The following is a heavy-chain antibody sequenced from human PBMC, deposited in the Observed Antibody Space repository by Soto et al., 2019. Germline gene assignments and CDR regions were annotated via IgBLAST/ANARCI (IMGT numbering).Heavy chain of an antibody. D-gene: IGHD5-12*01. CDR1: GYTFTSYY. V-gene: IGHV1-46*01. Sequence: QVQLVQSGAEVKKPGASVKGSCKASGYTFTSYYMHWVRQAPGQGLEWMGIINPSGGSTSYAQKFQGRVTMTSDTSTSTVHMERSSLRSEVTAVYYCARESVDIVATTRVSGGMDVRGQGTTVTLSS. CDR2: INPSGGST. J-gene: IGHJ6*02. CDR3: ARESVDIVATTRVSGGMDV.